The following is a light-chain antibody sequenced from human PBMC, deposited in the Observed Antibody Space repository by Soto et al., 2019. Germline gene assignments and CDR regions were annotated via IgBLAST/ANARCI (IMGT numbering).Light chain of an antibody. CDR1: SSNIGSNY. CDR3: AAWDDSLSGWV. V-gene: IGLV1-47*01. CDR2: RND. Sequence: QSVLTQPPSASGTPGQRVTISCSGSSSNIGSNYVYWYKQLPGTAPKLLIYRNDQRPSGVPDRISGSQSGTSASLAISGLRSEDEADYYCAAWDDSLSGWVFGGGTKVTVL. J-gene: IGLJ3*02.